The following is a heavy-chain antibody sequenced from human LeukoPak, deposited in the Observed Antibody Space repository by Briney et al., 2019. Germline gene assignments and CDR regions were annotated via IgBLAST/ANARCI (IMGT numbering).Heavy chain of an antibody. Sequence: GGSLRLSCAASGFTVSNNYMSWVRQAPGKGLEWVALIYSGGSTYYADFVKGRFTISRDNSKNTLYLQMSSLRAEDTAVYYCVKDLSGSFSFDQWGQGTLVTVSS. J-gene: IGHJ4*02. CDR1: GFTVSNNY. V-gene: IGHV3-66*01. CDR2: IYSGGST. CDR3: VKDLSGSFSFDQ. D-gene: IGHD1-26*01.